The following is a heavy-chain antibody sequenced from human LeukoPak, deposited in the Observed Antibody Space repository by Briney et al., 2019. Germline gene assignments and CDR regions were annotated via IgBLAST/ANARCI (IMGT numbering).Heavy chain of an antibody. V-gene: IGHV3-9*01. Sequence: LGLCCKASGFDSHDHAMPAVRQTQGKGLEWVSGLGWDGGSIGYADSVKGRFTISRDNAKKSLYLQMNSLGVEDTALYYCARDDAFDLWGQGTMVTVSS. CDR1: GFDSHDHA. CDR3: ARDDAFDL. CDR2: LGWDGGSI. J-gene: IGHJ3*01.